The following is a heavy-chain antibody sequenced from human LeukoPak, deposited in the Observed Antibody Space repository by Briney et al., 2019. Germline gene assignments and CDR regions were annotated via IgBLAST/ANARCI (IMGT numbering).Heavy chain of an antibody. CDR3: ARGIAAAGTRGYYYYGMGV. CDR1: GGSISSYY. CDR2: IYYSGST. J-gene: IGHJ6*02. Sequence: SETLSLTCTVSGGSISSYYWSWIRQPPGKGLEWIGYIYYSGSTNYNPSLKSRVTISVDTSKNQFSLKLSSVTAADTAVYYCARGIAAAGTRGYYYYGMGVWGQGTTVTVSS. D-gene: IGHD6-13*01. V-gene: IGHV4-59*01.